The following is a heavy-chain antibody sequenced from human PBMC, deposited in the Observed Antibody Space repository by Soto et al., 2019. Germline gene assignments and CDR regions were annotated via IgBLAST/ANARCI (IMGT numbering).Heavy chain of an antibody. Sequence: QVQLVQSVAEVKKPGSSVKVSCKASGGTFSSYTISWVRQAPGQGLEWMGRIIPILGIANYAQKFQGRVTITAHKSTSTAYMELSSLRSEDTAVYYCASSAVLEWLFGSWGKGTLVTVSS. D-gene: IGHD3-3*01. CDR3: ASSAVLEWLFGS. J-gene: IGHJ5*02. V-gene: IGHV1-69*02. CDR2: IIPILGIA. CDR1: GGTFSSYT.